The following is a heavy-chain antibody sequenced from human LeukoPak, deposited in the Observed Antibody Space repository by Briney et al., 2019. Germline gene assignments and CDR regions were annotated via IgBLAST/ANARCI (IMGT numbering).Heavy chain of an antibody. CDR2: ISSSSSYI. Sequence: GGSLRLSCAASGFTFSTYSMNWVRQAPGKGLEWVSSISSSSSYIYYADSVKGRFTISRDNTKNSLSLQMSSLRAEDTAVYYCARDDYGDYSTFDYWGQGTLVTVSS. V-gene: IGHV3-21*01. D-gene: IGHD4-17*01. CDR3: ARDDYGDYSTFDY. CDR1: GFTFSTYS. J-gene: IGHJ4*02.